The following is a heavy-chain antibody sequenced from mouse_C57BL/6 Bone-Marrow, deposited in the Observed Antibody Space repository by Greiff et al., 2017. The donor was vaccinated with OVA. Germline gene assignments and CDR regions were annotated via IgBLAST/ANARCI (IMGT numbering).Heavy chain of an antibody. CDR3: DRRSGLYGCRYCDV. CDR2: IYWHDDK. Sequence: QVQLQQSGTGILQSSQTLSLICSFSGFSLSTSGMGVSWIRQPSGKGLEWLAHIYWHDDKRYNPSLKSRLTISKDTSRNQVFLKITSVDTADTATDYCDRRSGLYGCRYCDVWGTGTTVTVSS. J-gene: IGHJ1*03. D-gene: IGHD1-1*01. V-gene: IGHV8-12*01. CDR1: GFSLSTSGMG.